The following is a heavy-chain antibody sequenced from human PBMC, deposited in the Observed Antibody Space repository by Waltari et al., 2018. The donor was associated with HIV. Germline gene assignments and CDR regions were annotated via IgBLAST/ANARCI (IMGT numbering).Heavy chain of an antibody. V-gene: IGHV4-34*01. CDR1: GGSFSGYY. CDR3: ASRGAPTPVTTDS. J-gene: IGHJ5*01. Sequence: QMQLQQWGAGPLKPSETLSLTCAVQGGSFSGYYWSWIRQPPGKGLEWIGEISPSRSTKYNPSLKSRVTISVDTSKNQFSLRLKSATAADTAVFYCASRGAPTPVTTDSWGQGTLVIVSS. CDR2: ISPSRST. D-gene: IGHD4-17*01.